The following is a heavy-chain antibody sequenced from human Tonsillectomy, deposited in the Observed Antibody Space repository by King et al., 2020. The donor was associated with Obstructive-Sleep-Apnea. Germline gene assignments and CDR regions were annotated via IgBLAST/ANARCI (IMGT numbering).Heavy chain of an antibody. CDR3: AWDWFYYGSGSYYNEIPLGY. CDR1: GFTFSSYA. J-gene: IGHJ4*02. CDR2: ISYDGSNK. D-gene: IGHD3-10*01. Sequence: VQLVESGGGVVQPGRSLRLSCAASGFTFSSYAMHWVRQAPGKGLEWVAVISYDGSNKYYADSVKGRFTISRDNSKNTLYLQMNSLRAEDTAVYYCAWDWFYYGSGSYYNEIPLGYWGQGTLVTVSS. V-gene: IGHV3-30*04.